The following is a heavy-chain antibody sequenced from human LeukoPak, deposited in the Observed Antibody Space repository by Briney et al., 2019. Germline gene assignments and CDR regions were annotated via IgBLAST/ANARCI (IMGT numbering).Heavy chain of an antibody. CDR1: GFTFRSYV. J-gene: IGHJ5*02. CDR3: ARDATGDGDLES. CDR2: ISYDGSNT. D-gene: IGHD4-17*01. Sequence: PGRSLRLSCAASGFTFRSYVTHGVRQAPGKGLEWVAVISYDGSNTYYTPSVKGRFTISGDNSKNTLYLQMNSLRSEDTAVYYCARDATGDGDLESWGQGTLVTVSP. V-gene: IGHV3-30*04.